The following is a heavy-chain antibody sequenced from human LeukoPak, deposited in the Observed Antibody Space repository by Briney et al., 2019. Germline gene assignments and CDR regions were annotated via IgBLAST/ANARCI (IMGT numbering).Heavy chain of an antibody. CDR2: IYYSGST. CDR3: AGLSNWGYDY. D-gene: IGHD7-27*01. CDR1: GGSISSSSYY. V-gene: IGHV4-39*01. J-gene: IGHJ4*02. Sequence: SETLSLTCTVSGGSISSSSYYWGWIRQPPGKGLEWIGSIYYSGSTYYNPSLKSRVTISVDTSKNQFSLKLSSVTAADTAVYYCAGLSNWGYDYWGQGTLVTVSS.